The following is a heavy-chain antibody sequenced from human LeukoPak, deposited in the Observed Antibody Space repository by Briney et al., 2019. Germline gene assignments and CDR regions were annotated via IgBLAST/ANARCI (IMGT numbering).Heavy chain of an antibody. CDR3: ANLDNAMAQGGN. Sequence: GGSLRLSCGASGFIFSDHWMSWVRQAPGKGLEWVAMIKGDESETHYVASVRGRFTISRDNAKNSLYLQLNSLRAEDTAVYYCANLDNAMAQGGNWGQGTLVTVSS. CDR1: GFIFSDHW. CDR2: IKGDESET. V-gene: IGHV3-7*01. J-gene: IGHJ4*02. D-gene: IGHD5-18*01.